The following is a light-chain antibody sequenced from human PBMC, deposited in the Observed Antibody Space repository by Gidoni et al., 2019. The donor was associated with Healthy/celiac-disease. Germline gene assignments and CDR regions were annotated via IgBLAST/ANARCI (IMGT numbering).Light chain of an antibody. CDR2: YDS. Sequence: SYVLTQPPSVSVDPGKTARITCGGNNIGSTRVHWYQQKPGQAPVLVIYYDSDRPSGIPERFSGSNSGNTATLTISRVEAGDEADYYCQVWDSSSDHLVFGGGTKLTVL. CDR1: NIGSTR. V-gene: IGLV3-21*04. CDR3: QVWDSSSDHLV. J-gene: IGLJ3*02.